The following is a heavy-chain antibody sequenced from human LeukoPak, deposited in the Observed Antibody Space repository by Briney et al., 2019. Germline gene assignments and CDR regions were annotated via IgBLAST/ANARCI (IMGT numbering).Heavy chain of an antibody. D-gene: IGHD3-22*01. CDR3: ARGTARLVTYYYDSSGYRGLDAFDI. Sequence: GASVKVSCKASGYTFTSYYMHWVRQAPGQGLEWMGWINPNSGGTNYAQKFQGRVTMTRDTSISTAYMELSRLRSDDTAVYYCARGTARLVTYYYDSSGYRGLDAFDIWGQGTMVTVSS. J-gene: IGHJ3*02. V-gene: IGHV1-2*02. CDR1: GYTFTSYY. CDR2: INPNSGGT.